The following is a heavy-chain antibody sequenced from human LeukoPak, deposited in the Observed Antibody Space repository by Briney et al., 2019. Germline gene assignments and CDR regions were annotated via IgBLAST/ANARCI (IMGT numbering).Heavy chain of an antibody. J-gene: IGHJ4*02. CDR2: INPSDSDT. CDR3: ARIGTYAEFDY. CDR1: EYSFTTYW. V-gene: IGHV5-51*01. D-gene: IGHD6-13*01. Sequence: GESLKISCKGSEYSFTTYWIGWVRQMPGKGLEWMGIINPSDSDTRYSPSFQGQVSISADNSISTAYLQWSSLKASDTAMFYCARIGTYAEFDYWGQGSLVTVSS.